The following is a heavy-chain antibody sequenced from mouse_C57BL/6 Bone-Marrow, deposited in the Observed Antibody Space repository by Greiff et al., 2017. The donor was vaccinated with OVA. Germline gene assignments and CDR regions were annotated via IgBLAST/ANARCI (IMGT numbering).Heavy chain of an antibody. J-gene: IGHJ1*03. CDR2: IYPGDGDT. V-gene: IGHV1-82*01. CDR3: AREVRRYFDV. CDR1: GYAFSSSW. D-gene: IGHD2-14*01. Sequence: VQLQQSGPELVKPGASVKISCKASGYAFSSSWMNWVKQRPGKGLEWIGRIYPGDGDTNYNGKFKGKATLTADKSSSTAYMQLSSLTSEDSAVYFCAREVRRYFDVWGTGTTVTVSS.